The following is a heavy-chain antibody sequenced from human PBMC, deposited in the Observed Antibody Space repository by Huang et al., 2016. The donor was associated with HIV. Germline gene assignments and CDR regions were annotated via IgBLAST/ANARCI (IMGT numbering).Heavy chain of an antibody. CDR2: SSGSSGDT. Sequence: QIQLMQSGPELKQPGASVKVSCKASGYTFTSYGITWVRQAPGQGTEWVGGSSGSSGDTEYAQKFQGRVTLTTDTSTNIAYMELRSLRSDDTAKYYCARDPKYHRIGYYRQRRGIDIWGQGTMVIVSS. CDR1: GYTFTSYG. V-gene: IGHV1-18*01. J-gene: IGHJ3*02. D-gene: IGHD3-22*01. CDR3: ARDPKYHRIGYYRQRRGIDI.